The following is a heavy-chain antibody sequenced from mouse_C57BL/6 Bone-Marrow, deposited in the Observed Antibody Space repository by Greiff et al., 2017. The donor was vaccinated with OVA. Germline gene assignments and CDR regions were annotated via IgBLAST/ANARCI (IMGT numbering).Heavy chain of an antibody. D-gene: IGHD2-3*01. V-gene: IGHV3-6*01. CDR2: ISYDGSN. J-gene: IGHJ3*01. CDR3: ARRLLLWFAY. CDR1: GYSITSGYY. Sequence: VQLKESGPGLVKPSQSLSLTCSVTGYSITSGYYWNWIRQFPGNKLEWMGYISYDGSNNYNPSLKNRISITRDTSKNQFFLKLNSVTTEDTATYYCARRLLLWFAYWGQGTLVTVSA.